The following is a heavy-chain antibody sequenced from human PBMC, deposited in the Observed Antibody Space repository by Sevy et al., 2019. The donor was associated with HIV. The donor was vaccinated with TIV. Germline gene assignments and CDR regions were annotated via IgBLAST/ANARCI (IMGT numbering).Heavy chain of an antibody. J-gene: IGHJ4*02. CDR2: ISYDGSNK. CDR3: ARDFNSRGWYEEGYYFDY. D-gene: IGHD6-19*01. CDR1: GFTFSSYA. Sequence: GGSLRLSCAASGFTFSSYAMHWVRQAPGKGLEWVAVISYDGSNKYYADSVKGRFTISRDNAKNTRYLQMNSLRAEDTGVYYCARDFNSRGWYEEGYYFDYWGQGTLVTVSS. V-gene: IGHV3-30-3*01.